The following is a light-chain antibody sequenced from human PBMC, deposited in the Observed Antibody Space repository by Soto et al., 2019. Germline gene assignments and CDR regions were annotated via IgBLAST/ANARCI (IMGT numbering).Light chain of an antibody. CDR3: QQYGSSGT. V-gene: IGKV3-20*01. CDR2: AAS. Sequence: EIVLAPSPGTLSLSPGERAIRSCRASQSVTNSFLAWYQPKPGQAPRLLIYAASSRATGIPDRFSGSGSGTDFTLTISRLEPEDFAVYYCQQYGSSGTFGQGTKVDIK. J-gene: IGKJ1*01. CDR1: QSVTNSF.